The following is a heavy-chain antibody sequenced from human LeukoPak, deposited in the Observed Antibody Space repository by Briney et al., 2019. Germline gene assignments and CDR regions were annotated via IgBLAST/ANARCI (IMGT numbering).Heavy chain of an antibody. CDR3: ARDLGDITMVRGDADY. V-gene: IGHV3-48*03. CDR1: GFTFSSYE. J-gene: IGHJ4*02. D-gene: IGHD3-10*01. Sequence: GGSLRLSCAASGFTFSSYEMNWVCQAPGKGLEWVSYISSSGSTIYYADSVKGRFTISRDNAKNSLYLQMNSLRAEDTAVYYCARDLGDITMVRGDADYWGQGTLVTVSS. CDR2: ISSSGSTI.